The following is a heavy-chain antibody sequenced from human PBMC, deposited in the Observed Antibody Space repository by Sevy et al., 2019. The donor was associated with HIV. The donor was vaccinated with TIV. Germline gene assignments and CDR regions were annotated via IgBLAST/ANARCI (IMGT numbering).Heavy chain of an antibody. CDR1: GGTFSSYA. V-gene: IGHV1-69*13. Sequence: ASVKVSCKASGGTFSSYAISWVRQAPGQGLEWMGGIIPIFGTANYAQKFQGRVTITADESTSTAYMELGSLGSEDTAVYYCATRRDGYNFEAWGQGTLVTVSS. J-gene: IGHJ5*02. D-gene: IGHD5-12*01. CDR2: IIPIFGTA. CDR3: ATRRDGYNFEA.